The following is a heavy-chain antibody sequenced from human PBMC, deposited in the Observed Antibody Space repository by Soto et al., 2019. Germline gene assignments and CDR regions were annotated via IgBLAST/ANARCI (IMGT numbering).Heavy chain of an antibody. J-gene: IGHJ4*02. Sequence: GGSLRLSCVASGFTFSTYTMSWVCQAQGKGLEWVSVISASGGSPSYADSVQGRFSISRDNAKNTLYLQMNSLRGEDTAMYYCAKARCITTNCYVPDYWGQGTMVTVSS. CDR2: ISASGGSP. CDR1: GFTFSTYT. V-gene: IGHV3-23*01. D-gene: IGHD3-10*01. CDR3: AKARCITTNCYVPDY.